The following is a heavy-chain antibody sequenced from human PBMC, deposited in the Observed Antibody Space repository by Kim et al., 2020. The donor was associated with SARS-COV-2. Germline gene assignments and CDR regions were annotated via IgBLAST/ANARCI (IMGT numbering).Heavy chain of an antibody. J-gene: IGHJ4*02. Sequence: GGSLRLSCAASGFPFSRHAMSWARQAAGKGLEWVSAIGSTGGTYYADSAKGRFTISRDNSKNTLYLQLNSLRAEDTPVYFCSAGTTHYWDYWGEGTLVTV. CDR1: GFPFSRHA. V-gene: IGHV3-23*01. CDR3: SAGTTHYWDY. CDR2: IGSTGGT. D-gene: IGHD2-15*01.